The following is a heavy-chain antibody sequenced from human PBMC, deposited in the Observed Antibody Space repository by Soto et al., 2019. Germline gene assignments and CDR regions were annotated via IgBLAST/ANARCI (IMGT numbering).Heavy chain of an antibody. Sequence: EVQLVESGGGLVQPGGSLRLSCAASGFTFSSYWMSWVRQAPGKGLEWVANIKQDGSEKYYVDSVKGRFTISRDNAKNSLYLQMNSLRAEDTAVYYCARTPRIRCSSTSCSPYYYYGMDVWGQGTTVTVSS. CDR1: GFTFSSYW. V-gene: IGHV3-7*05. J-gene: IGHJ6*02. CDR3: ARTPRIRCSSTSCSPYYYYGMDV. D-gene: IGHD2-2*01. CDR2: IKQDGSEK.